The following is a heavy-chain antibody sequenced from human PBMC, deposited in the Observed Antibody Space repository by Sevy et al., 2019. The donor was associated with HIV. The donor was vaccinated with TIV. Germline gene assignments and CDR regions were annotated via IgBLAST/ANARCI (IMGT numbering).Heavy chain of an antibody. V-gene: IGHV1-18*04. J-gene: IGHJ5*02. CDR3: ARGLYSSSWEAWFDP. CDR1: GYTFTNHG. D-gene: IGHD6-13*01. Sequence: ASVKVSCKASGYTFTNHGISWVRQAPGQGLEWMGWINVYNGDTVYAQKVQGRVTVTTDTSTSTAYMELRSLRSDDTAVYYCARGLYSSSWEAWFDPWGQGTLVTVSS. CDR2: INVYNGDT.